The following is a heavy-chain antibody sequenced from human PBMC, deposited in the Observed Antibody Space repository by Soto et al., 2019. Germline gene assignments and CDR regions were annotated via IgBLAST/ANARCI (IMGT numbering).Heavy chain of an antibody. V-gene: IGHV3-64D*06. CDR1: GFSFSSYA. Sequence: GEPLRLSCSASGFSFSSYAIHCVRQAPGKDLEYVSSSSTNGGSTHYADSVKGRFTISRDNSKNTQYLQMSSLRADDTAVYYCVKGEYYYDSSGYYPFDYWGQGTLVTVSS. CDR3: VKGEYYYDSSGYYPFDY. D-gene: IGHD3-22*01. J-gene: IGHJ4*02. CDR2: SSTNGGST.